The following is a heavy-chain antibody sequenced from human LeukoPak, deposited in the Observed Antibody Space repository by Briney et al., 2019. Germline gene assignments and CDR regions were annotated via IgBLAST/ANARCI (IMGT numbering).Heavy chain of an antibody. Sequence: PSETLSLTCTVSGGSITNYYWSWIRQPPGKGLEWIGYIYYSGSTNYNPSLQSRVTISGDTPKNQFSLKLSSVTAADTGVYYCARTRVGATTPNLHYYYMDVWGKGTTVTVSS. CDR2: IYYSGST. V-gene: IGHV4-59*01. J-gene: IGHJ6*03. D-gene: IGHD1-26*01. CDR1: GGSITNYY. CDR3: ARTRVGATTPNLHYYYMDV.